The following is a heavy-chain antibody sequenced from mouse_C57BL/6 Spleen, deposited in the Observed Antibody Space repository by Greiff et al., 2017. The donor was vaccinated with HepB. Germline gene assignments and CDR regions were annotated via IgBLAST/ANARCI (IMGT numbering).Heavy chain of an antibody. CDR1: GYAFSSSW. V-gene: IGHV1-82*01. Sequence: QVQLKESGPELVKPGASVKISCKASGYAFSSSWMNWVKQRPGKGLEWIGRIYPGDGDTNYNGKFKGKATLTADKSPSTAYMQLSSLTSEDSAVYFCARYDYSNYAYWGQGTTLTVSS. J-gene: IGHJ2*01. CDR2: IYPGDGDT. CDR3: ARYDYSNYAY. D-gene: IGHD2-5*01.